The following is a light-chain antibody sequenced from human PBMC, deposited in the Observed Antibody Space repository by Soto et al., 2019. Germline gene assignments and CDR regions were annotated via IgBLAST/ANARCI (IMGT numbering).Light chain of an antibody. CDR1: NIGSKS. CDR3: RVCDSDRDHPV. J-gene: IGLJ2*01. V-gene: IGLV3-21*04. CDR2: YEI. Sequence: SYELTQPPSGSVAPGKTARITCGGNNIGSKSVHWYQQKSGQAPVLVIYYEIDRPSRIPERFSGSNYGNTATLTISSVEAGDEGDYYCRVCDSDRDHPVFGGGTKLTVL.